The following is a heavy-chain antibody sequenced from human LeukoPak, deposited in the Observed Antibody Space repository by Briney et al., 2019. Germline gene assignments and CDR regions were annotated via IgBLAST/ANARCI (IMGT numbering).Heavy chain of an antibody. J-gene: IGHJ4*02. D-gene: IGHD3-10*01. Sequence: PGGSLRPSCAASGFTFSSYAMSWVRQAPGKGLEWVSAISGSGGSTYYADSVKGRFTISRDNSKNTLYLQMNSLRAEDTAVYYCGVPLAVSGEDYWGQGTLVTVSS. V-gene: IGHV3-23*01. CDR1: GFTFSSYA. CDR2: ISGSGGST. CDR3: GVPLAVSGEDY.